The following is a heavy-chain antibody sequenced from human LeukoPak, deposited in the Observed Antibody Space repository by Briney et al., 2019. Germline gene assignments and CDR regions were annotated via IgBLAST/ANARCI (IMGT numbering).Heavy chain of an antibody. CDR1: GFTFSSYW. J-gene: IGHJ4*02. V-gene: IGHV3-74*01. D-gene: IGHD3-22*01. CDR3: ARDLGVYYYDSSALRY. Sequence: GGSLRLSCAASGFTFSSYWMHWVRQAPGKGLVWVSRINTDGSSTSYADSVKGRFTISRDNAKNTLYLQTNSLRAEDTAVYYCARDLGVYYYDSSALRYWGQGTLVTVSS. CDR2: INTDGSST.